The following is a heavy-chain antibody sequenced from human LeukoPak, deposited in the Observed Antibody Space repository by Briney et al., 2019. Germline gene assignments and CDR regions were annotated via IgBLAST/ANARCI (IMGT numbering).Heavy chain of an antibody. J-gene: IGHJ4*02. D-gene: IGHD3-9*01. CDR3: AKVGLRYSIREDFDY. Sequence: KPGGSLRLSCAASGFIISDYYMSWIRQAPGKGLEWIAYISSTSESSIDYGDAVKGRFTISRDNAKSSLYLQMSSLRAEDTAVYYCAKVGLRYSIREDFDYWGQGTLVTVSS. CDR2: ISSTSESSI. CDR1: GFIISDYY. V-gene: IGHV3-11*01.